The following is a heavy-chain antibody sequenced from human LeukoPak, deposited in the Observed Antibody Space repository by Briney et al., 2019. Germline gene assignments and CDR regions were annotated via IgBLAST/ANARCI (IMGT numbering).Heavy chain of an antibody. V-gene: IGHV3-66*01. J-gene: IGHJ3*02. CDR2: IYSGGST. D-gene: IGHD3-16*02. Sequence: PGGSLRLSCAASGFTVGSNYMSWVRQAPGKGLEWVSVIYSGGSTYYADSVKGRFTISRDNSKNTLYLQMNSLRAEDTAVYYCARALVSNDAFDIWGQGTMVTVSS. CDR3: ARALVSNDAFDI. CDR1: GFTVGSNY.